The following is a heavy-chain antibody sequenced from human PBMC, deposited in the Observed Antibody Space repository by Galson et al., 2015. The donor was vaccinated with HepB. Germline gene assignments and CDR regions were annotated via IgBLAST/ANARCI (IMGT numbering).Heavy chain of an antibody. CDR1: GFTFSSYW. J-gene: IGHJ5*02. CDR2: IKQDGSEK. CDR3: ASSGVVAATPDETLLGGGWFDP. Sequence: SLRLSCAASGFTFSSYWMSWVRQAPGKGLEWVANIKQDGSEKYYVDSVKGRFTISRDNAKNSLYLQMNSLRAEDTAVYYCASSGVVAATPDETLLGGGWFDPWGQGTLVTVSS. D-gene: IGHD2-15*01. V-gene: IGHV3-7*01.